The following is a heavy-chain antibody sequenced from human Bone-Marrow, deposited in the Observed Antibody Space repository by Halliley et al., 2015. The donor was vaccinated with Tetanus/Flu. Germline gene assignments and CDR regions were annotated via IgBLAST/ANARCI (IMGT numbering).Heavy chain of an antibody. J-gene: IGHJ6*02. V-gene: IGHV1-18*01. Sequence: NGNTIYAQKFQGRVTVTPETSTSTAYMELRSLRSDDTAVYYCARDHTIRGERSYYYGMDVWGQGTTVTVS. CDR3: ARDHTIRGERSYYYGMDV. D-gene: IGHD3-10*01. CDR2: NGNT.